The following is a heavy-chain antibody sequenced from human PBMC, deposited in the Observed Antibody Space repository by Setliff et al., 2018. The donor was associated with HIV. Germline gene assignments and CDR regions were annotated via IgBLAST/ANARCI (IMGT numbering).Heavy chain of an antibody. CDR2: VDPENNKT. J-gene: IGHJ5*02. Sequence: ASVKVSCKASGYTFTDDYMHWVQQAPGKGLEWMGRVDPENNKTIYTEKFRGRVSMTADTSTDTAYMELWSLRGEDTAVYYCAALKGYSYGRGCFDPWGQGTLVTVSS. CDR1: GYTFTDDY. V-gene: IGHV1-69-2*01. D-gene: IGHD5-18*01. CDR3: AALKGYSYGRGCFDP.